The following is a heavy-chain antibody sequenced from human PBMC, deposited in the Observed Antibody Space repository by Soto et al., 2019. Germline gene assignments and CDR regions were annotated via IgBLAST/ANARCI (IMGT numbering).Heavy chain of an antibody. V-gene: IGHV3-23*01. J-gene: IGHJ4*02. CDR3: AKGSSDYRPYYFDY. D-gene: IGHD3-22*01. Sequence: GGSLRLSCAASGFTFSSYAMSWVRQAPGKGLEWVSAISGSGGSTYHADSVKGRFTISIDNSRNALYLQMNSLRVEDTAVYYCAKGSSDYRPYYFDYWGQGTLVTVSS. CDR1: GFTFSSYA. CDR2: ISGSGGST.